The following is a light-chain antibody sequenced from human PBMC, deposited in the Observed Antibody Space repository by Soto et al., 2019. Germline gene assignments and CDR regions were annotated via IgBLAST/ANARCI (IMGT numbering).Light chain of an antibody. CDR1: QSVSSN. J-gene: IGKJ5*01. V-gene: IGKV3D-15*01. CDR3: QQYNNWPIT. Sequence: DIVMTQSPATLPVSPGERATLSCRASQSVSSNLAWYQQKPGQAPRLLIYGASSRATGIPARFAGSGSGTEFTLTISSLQSEDFAVYFCQQYNNWPITFGQGTRLEIK. CDR2: GAS.